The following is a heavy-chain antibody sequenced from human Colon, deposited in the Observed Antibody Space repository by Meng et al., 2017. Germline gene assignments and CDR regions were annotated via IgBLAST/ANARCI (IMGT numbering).Heavy chain of an antibody. J-gene: IGHJ5*02. Sequence: QVQLQESGPELVKRSETLSLTLTVSGASVDIGRYHWSWVRQPPGKGLECIGYTYKGRSTYYNPSLKSRVSMSEDTSKNQFSLTLNSVTAADTVVYYCIAYMVGRGGLGSWGQGTLVSVSS. CDR2: TYKGRST. V-gene: IGHV4-30-4*01. D-gene: IGHD3/OR15-3a*01. CDR1: GASVDIGRYH. CDR3: IAYMVGRGGLGS.